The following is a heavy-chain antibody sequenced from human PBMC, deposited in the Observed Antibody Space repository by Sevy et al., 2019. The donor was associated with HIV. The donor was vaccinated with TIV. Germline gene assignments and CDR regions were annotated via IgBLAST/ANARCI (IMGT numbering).Heavy chain of an antibody. J-gene: IGHJ4*02. CDR1: GFTISSYA. CDR2: ISYDGSNK. CDR3: ARDEGRCSGGSCYSGVQLWFFSSPVDY. V-gene: IGHV3-30-3*01. D-gene: IGHD2-15*01. Sequence: GGSLRLSCAASGFTISSYAMHWVRQAPGKGLEWVAVISYDGSNKYYADSVKGRFTISRDNSKNTLYLQMNSLRAEDTAVYYCARDEGRCSGGSCYSGVQLWFFSSPVDYWGQGTLVTVSS.